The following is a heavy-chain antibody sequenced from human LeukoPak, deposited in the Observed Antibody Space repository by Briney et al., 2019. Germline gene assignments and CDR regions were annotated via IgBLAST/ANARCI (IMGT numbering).Heavy chain of an antibody. CDR1: GGSISSSSYY. J-gene: IGHJ5*02. V-gene: IGHV4-39*07. CDR2: IYYSGST. CDR3: ARASRVVYNWFDP. D-gene: IGHD3-3*01. Sequence: PSETLSLTCTVSGGSISSSSYYWGWIRQPPGKGLEWIGSIYYSGSTYYNPSLKSRVTISVDTSKNQFSLKLSSVTAADTAVYYCARASRVVYNWFDPWGQGTLVTVSS.